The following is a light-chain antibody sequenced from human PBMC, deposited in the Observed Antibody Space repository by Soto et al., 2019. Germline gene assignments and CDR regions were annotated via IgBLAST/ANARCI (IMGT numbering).Light chain of an antibody. V-gene: IGLV2-14*03. CDR1: SSDVGRYNY. CDR2: DVS. CDR3: GSFTSSSTYV. J-gene: IGLJ1*01. Sequence: QSALAQPASVSGSPGQSITISCTGTSSDVGRYNYVSWYQQHPGKAPKLTIYDVSSRPSGVSSRFSGSKSGNTVSLTISGLQAEDEADYYCGSFTSSSTYVFGTGTKVTVL.